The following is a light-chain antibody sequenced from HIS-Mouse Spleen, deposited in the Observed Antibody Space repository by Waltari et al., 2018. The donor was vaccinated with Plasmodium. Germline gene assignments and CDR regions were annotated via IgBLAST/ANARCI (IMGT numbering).Light chain of an antibody. Sequence: IVLTQSPATLSLSPGERATLPCRASQSVSSYLAWYQQKPGQAPRPLIYDASNRATGIPARFSGSGSGTDFTLTISSLEPEDFAVYYCQQRSNWPRVLTFGGGTKVEIK. CDR1: QSVSSY. V-gene: IGKV3-11*01. J-gene: IGKJ4*01. CDR3: QQRSNWPRVLT. CDR2: DAS.